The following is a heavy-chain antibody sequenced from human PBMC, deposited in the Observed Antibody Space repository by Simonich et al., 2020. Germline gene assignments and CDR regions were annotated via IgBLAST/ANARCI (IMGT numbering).Heavy chain of an antibody. V-gene: IGHV3-23*01. Sequence: EVQLLESGGGLVQPGGSLRLSCAASGFTFSSYAMSWVRQAPGKGLGWASVISGSGGRTYYADSGKGRFTISRDNSKNTLYLQMNSLRAEDTAVYYCAKDSSLVGATDWFDPWGQGTLVTVSS. J-gene: IGHJ5*02. D-gene: IGHD1-26*01. CDR1: GFTFSSYA. CDR2: ISGSGGRT. CDR3: AKDSSLVGATDWFDP.